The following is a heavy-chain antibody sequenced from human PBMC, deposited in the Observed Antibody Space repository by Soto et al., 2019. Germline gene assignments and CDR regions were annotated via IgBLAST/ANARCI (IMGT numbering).Heavy chain of an antibody. J-gene: IGHJ6*02. Sequence: GGSLRLSCAASGFTFSNAWMSWVRQAPGKGLEWVGRIKSKTDGGTTDYAAPVKGRFTISRDDSKNTLYLQMNSLKTEDTAVYYCTTANGAVYYYYGMDVWGQGTTVTVSS. V-gene: IGHV3-15*01. CDR1: GFTFSNAW. D-gene: IGHD1-26*01. CDR2: IKSKTDGGTT. CDR3: TTANGAVYYYYGMDV.